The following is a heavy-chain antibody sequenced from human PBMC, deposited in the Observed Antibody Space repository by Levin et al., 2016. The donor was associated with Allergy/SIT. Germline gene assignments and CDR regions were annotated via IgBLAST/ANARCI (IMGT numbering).Heavy chain of an antibody. CDR3: VKWGYCLRTTACTGLEH. D-gene: IGHD1-14*01. V-gene: IGHV3-7*01. CDR1: GFVFSGSW. Sequence: GESLKISCAASGFVFSGSWMSWVRQAPGKGLEWVANINQDGSEVNYVEYLKGRFTVSRDNAKNSLYLQMTSLRVEDTAVYYCVKWGYCLRTTACTGLEHWGQGNLVTVSS. J-gene: IGHJ4*02. CDR2: INQDGSEV.